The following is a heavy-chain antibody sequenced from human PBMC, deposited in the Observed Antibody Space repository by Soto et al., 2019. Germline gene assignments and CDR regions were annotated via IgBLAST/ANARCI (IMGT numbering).Heavy chain of an antibody. J-gene: IGHJ4*02. CDR3: SYPLGSGVLDAHDF. CDR2: ISGSGGGST. CDR1: GFTFSTYA. V-gene: IGHV3-23*01. D-gene: IGHD2-8*01. Sequence: PGRSLRLSCAASGFTFSTYAMSWVRQAPGKGLEWVSAISGSGGGSTFYADSVKGRFTISRDNSINTLYLQMNSLRTEDTAVYYCSYPLGSGVLDAHDFWGPAPMVTLSS.